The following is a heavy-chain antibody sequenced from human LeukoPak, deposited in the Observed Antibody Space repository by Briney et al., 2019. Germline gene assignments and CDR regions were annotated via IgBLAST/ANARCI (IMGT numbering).Heavy chain of an antibody. CDR1: GGSLSSHY. V-gene: IGHV4-59*11. Sequence: PSETLSLTCTVSGGSLSSHYWSWIRQPPGKELELIGHIYSSGTTYYNPSVGSRVTISLQTPKSQFSLRLNSVTAADTAVYYCARGVEVVVPAAIRWGYYYYYYMDVWGKGTTVTVSS. CDR2: IYSSGTT. CDR3: ARGVEVVVPAAIRWGYYYYYYMDV. J-gene: IGHJ6*03. D-gene: IGHD2-2*02.